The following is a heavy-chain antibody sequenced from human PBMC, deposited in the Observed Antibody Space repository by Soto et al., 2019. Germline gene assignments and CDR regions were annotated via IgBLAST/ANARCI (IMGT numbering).Heavy chain of an antibody. V-gene: IGHV4-59*01. CDR3: AKSTGYGGSYFDY. CDR1: GGSIRTYY. J-gene: IGHJ4*02. D-gene: IGHD5-12*01. Sequence: SETLSLTCTVSGGSIRTYYWNWIRQPPGKGLEWIGYMYYGGSTNYNPSLKSRVTVSGDTSKNDFSLKLTSVTAADTAVYHGAKSTGYGGSYFDYWGRGTLVTVSS. CDR2: MYYGGST.